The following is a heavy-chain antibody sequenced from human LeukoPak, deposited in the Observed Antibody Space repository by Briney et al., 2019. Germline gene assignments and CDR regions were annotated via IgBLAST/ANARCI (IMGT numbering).Heavy chain of an antibody. CDR1: GFNVRSKY. Sequence: GGSLRLSCAASGFNVRSKYMSWVRQAPENGLECVSVFYSGGTTAYADSVKGRFTVSIDNSNNTLYLQMNSLRAEDTAVYYCARVSFGPASEWFDPWGQGTLVTVSS. CDR3: ARVSFGPASEWFDP. D-gene: IGHD3/OR15-3a*01. J-gene: IGHJ5*02. CDR2: FYSGGTT. V-gene: IGHV3-53*01.